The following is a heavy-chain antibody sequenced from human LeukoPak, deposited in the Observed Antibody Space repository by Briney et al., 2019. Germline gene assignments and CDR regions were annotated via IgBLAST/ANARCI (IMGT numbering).Heavy chain of an antibody. CDR3: ARDVHDYGGNSGFDY. CDR2: INPRSGDT. V-gene: IGHV1-2*02. D-gene: IGHD4-23*01. CDR1: GYTFSDYY. Sequence: ASVKVPCKASGYTFSDYYMHWVRQAPGQGLEWMGWINPRSGDTNYAQKFQGRVTMTRDASISTAYMELSWLRADDTAIYYCARDVHDYGGNSGFDYWGQGSLVIVSS. J-gene: IGHJ4*02.